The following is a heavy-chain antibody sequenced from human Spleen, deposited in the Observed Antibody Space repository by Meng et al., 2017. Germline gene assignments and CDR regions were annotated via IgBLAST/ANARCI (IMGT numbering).Heavy chain of an antibody. Sequence: QVQPVQSGPELKKPGASVKVSCKASDYTFTGYGVSWVRQAPGQGLEWMAWLGAHDGDTSHAPKFQGRVTVSADRPTATAYMELQSLRSDDTAVYYCARGTPGRSYSDYWGQGTLVTVSS. D-gene: IGHD3-10*01. CDR2: LGAHDGDT. CDR3: ARGTPGRSYSDY. CDR1: DYTFTGYG. V-gene: IGHV1-18*01. J-gene: IGHJ4*02.